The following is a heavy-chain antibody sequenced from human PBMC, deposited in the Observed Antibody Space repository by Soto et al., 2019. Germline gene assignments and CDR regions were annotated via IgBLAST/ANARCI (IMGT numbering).Heavy chain of an antibody. D-gene: IGHD6-19*01. V-gene: IGHV1-24*01. CDR2: FDPEDGET. CDR1: GYTLTELS. Sequence: GASVKVSCKVSGYTLTELSMHWVRQAPGKGLEWMGGFDPEDGETIYAQKFQGRVTMNEDTSTDTAYMELSSLRSEDTAVYYCATVSVGWYEFDYWGQGTLVTVSS. CDR3: ATVSVGWYEFDY. J-gene: IGHJ4*02.